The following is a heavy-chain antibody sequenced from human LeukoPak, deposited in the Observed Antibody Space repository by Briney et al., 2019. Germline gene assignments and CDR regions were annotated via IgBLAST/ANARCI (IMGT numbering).Heavy chain of an antibody. D-gene: IGHD2-2*01. V-gene: IGHV3-30*01. J-gene: IGHJ4*02. CDR2: ISYDGSNK. CDR3: ARDQYCSSTSCYPSDY. Sequence: PGRSLRLSCAASGSTFSSYAMHWVRQAPGKGLEWVAVISYDGSNKYYADSVKGRFTISRDNSKNTLYLQMNSLRAEDTAVYYCARDQYCSSTSCYPSDYWGQGTLVTVSS. CDR1: GSTFSSYA.